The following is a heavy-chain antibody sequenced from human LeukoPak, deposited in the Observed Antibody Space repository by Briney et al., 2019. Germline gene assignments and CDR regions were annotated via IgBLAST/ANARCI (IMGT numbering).Heavy chain of an antibody. J-gene: IGHJ5*02. V-gene: IGHV3-23*01. CDR3: AKPRPSYSSSWYDH. CDR1: RFTFSTYA. D-gene: IGHD6-13*01. Sequence: PGGSLRLSCAASRFTFSTYAMNWVRQAPGKGLEWVSAISGSGGSTYYADSVKGRFTISRDNSKNTLYLQMNSLRAEDTAVYYCAKPRPSYSSSWYDHWGQGTLVTVSS. CDR2: ISGSGGST.